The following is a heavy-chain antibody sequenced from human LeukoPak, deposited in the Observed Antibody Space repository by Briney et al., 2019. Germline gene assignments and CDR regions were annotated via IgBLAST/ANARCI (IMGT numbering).Heavy chain of an antibody. J-gene: IGHJ5*02. CDR2: LYSGGTT. V-gene: IGHV3-66*01. CDR1: GFTVNRKQ. D-gene: IGHD2-15*01. Sequence: GGSLRLSCAVSGFTVNRKQLTWVRQAPGKGLEWVSVLYSGGTTDYAESVRGRFTISRDSSKNTLYLQMNNLRVEDTAVYYCAGAPYCRCGSCHSYNCSDPWGQGTRVTVSS. CDR3: AGAPYCRCGSCHSYNCSDP.